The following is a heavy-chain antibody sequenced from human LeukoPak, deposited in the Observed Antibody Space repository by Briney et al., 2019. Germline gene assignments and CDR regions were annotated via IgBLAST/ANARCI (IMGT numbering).Heavy chain of an antibody. CDR3: ARDIGTPSSSGY. CDR2: ISSNSSYI. CDR1: GFTFSSYS. Sequence: GGSLRLSCAASGFTFSSYSMNWVRQAPGKGLEWVSSISSNSSYIYYADSVKGRFTISRDNAKNSLYLQMNSLRAEDTAVYYCARDIGTPSSSGYWGQGTLVTVSS. J-gene: IGHJ4*02. D-gene: IGHD6-6*01. V-gene: IGHV3-21*01.